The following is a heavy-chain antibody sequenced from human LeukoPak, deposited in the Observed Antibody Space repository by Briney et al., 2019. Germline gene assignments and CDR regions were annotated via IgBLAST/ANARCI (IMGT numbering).Heavy chain of an antibody. CDR1: GGSISSGSYY. J-gene: IGHJ3*02. D-gene: IGHD3-22*01. CDR3: ARDSYYYDSSGYSSRRAFDI. V-gene: IGHV4-61*01. CDR2: IYYSGST. Sequence: SETLSLTCTVSGGSISSGSYYWTWIRQPPGKGLEWIGYIYYSGSTNYNPSLRSRVTISVDTSKNQFSLKLSSVTAADTAVYYCARDSYYYDSSGYSSRRAFDIWGQGTMVTVSS.